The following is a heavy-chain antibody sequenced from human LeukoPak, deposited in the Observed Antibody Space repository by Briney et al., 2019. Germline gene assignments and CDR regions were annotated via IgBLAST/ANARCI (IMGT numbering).Heavy chain of an antibody. CDR2: ISDRGSRT. D-gene: IGHD3-22*01. J-gene: IGHJ4*02. Sequence: GGSPRLSCAVSGITLSNYGMSWVRQAPGKGLEWVAGISDRGSRTNYADSVKGRFTISTDHPKNTLYLQMNSLRAEDTAVYFCAKRGVVIRVILVGFHKEAYYFDSWGQGALVTVSS. V-gene: IGHV3-23*01. CDR1: GITLSNYG. CDR3: AKRGVVIRVILVGFHKEAYYFDS.